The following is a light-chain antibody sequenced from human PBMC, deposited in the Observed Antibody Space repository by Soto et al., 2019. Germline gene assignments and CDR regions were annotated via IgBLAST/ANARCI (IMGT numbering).Light chain of an antibody. CDR3: QNYDNAPLT. J-gene: IGKJ4*01. V-gene: IGKV1-27*01. Sequence: PMTQSPPSLSASVGDRVTVTCRASRDVGHSLAWYQHRPGKSPRLLLYDASTLQSEVPARFSGSGSGTQFTLAISSLRPEDVATYYCQNYDNAPLTFGGGNKV. CDR1: RDVGHS. CDR2: DAS.